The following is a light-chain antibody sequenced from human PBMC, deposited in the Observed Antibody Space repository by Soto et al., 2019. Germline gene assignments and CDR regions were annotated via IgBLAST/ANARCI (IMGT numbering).Light chain of an antibody. CDR2: GAS. CDR1: QSVSSSY. Sequence: EIVLTQSPGTLSLSPGERATLSCRASQSVSSSYLAWYQQKPGPAPRLLIYGASSRATGIPDRFSGSGSGTDFTLTISRLEPEDFAVYYCQQYGSSPPCTFGQGTKVEIK. J-gene: IGKJ1*01. CDR3: QQYGSSPPCT. V-gene: IGKV3-20*01.